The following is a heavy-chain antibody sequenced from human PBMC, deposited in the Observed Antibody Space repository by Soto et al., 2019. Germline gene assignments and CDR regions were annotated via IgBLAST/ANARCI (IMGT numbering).Heavy chain of an antibody. CDR3: ARDQPGYSYGYGLGY. D-gene: IGHD5-18*01. Sequence: EVPLVESGGGLVKPGGSLRLSCAASGFTFSSYSMNWVRQAPGKGLEWVSSISSSSSYIYYADSVKGRFTISRANAKNSPYPQMNSLRAEEAAVYYCARDQPGYSYGYGLGYWGQGTLVTVSS. CDR2: ISSSSSYI. CDR1: GFTFSSYS. V-gene: IGHV3-21*01. J-gene: IGHJ4*02.